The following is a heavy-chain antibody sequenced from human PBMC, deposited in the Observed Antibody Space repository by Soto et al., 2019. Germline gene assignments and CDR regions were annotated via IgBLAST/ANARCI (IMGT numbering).Heavy chain of an antibody. CDR3: GRSVVGATGEILYNAMDV. CDR2: INPASGHT. Sequence: ASVKASCKASGYTFTTYALHWVRQAPGQRPEWMGWINPASGHTKYSKKFQDRVTITRDTSASTGYMELSSLRSEDTAVYYCGRSVVGATGEILYNAMDVWGQGTTVTVSS. V-gene: IGHV1-3*01. CDR1: GYTFTTYA. D-gene: IGHD1-26*01. J-gene: IGHJ6*02.